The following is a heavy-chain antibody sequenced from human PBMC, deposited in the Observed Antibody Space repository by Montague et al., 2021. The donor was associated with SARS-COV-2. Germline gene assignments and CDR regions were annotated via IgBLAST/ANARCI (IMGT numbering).Heavy chain of an antibody. J-gene: IGHJ4*02. CDR1: GVSMSRSYHN. CDR2: ISYSGIT. Sequence: SETLSLTCSVSGVSMSRSYHNWDWIRQPPGKGLEWIGTISYSGITYYSPSLKSRVTISVDTSKKQFSLKVTSMTAADTAVYYCARETVSAAASEIDNWGQGTLVTVSS. V-gene: IGHV4-39*01. D-gene: IGHD2-2*01. CDR3: ARETVSAAASEIDN.